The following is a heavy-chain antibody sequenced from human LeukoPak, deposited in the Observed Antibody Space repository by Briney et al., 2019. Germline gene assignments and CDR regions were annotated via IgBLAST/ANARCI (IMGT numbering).Heavy chain of an antibody. Sequence: GGSLRLSCAASGFTFTTYWMHWVRQAPGKGLVWVSHINSDGSIASYAGSVKGRFTISRDNAKNTLYLQMNSLRAEDTAVYYCARDAVDTANAVWGQGTTVTVSS. CDR3: ARDAVDTANAV. V-gene: IGHV3-74*01. CDR1: GFTFTTYW. CDR2: INSDGSIA. J-gene: IGHJ6*02. D-gene: IGHD5-18*01.